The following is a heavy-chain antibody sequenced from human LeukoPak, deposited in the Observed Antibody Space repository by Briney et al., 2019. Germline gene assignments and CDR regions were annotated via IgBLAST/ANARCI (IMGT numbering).Heavy chain of an antibody. Sequence: GGSLRLSCAASGFTFSSYAMSWVRQPPGKVLEWVSAISGSGGSTYYAASVKGRFTISRDNSKNTLYLQMNSLRAEDTAVYYCARTGAAAAGTRYYYYGMDVWGQGTTVTVSS. CDR3: ARTGAAAAGTRYYYYGMDV. CDR1: GFTFSSYA. D-gene: IGHD6-13*01. V-gene: IGHV3-23*01. J-gene: IGHJ6*02. CDR2: ISGSGGST.